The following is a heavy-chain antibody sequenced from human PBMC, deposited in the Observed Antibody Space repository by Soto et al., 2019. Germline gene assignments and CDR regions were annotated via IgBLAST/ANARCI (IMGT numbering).Heavy chain of an antibody. CDR3: ARSSFYYSSEYPVDY. Sequence: QVQLVQSGAEVKKPGASVKVSCKDSGYAFTDYYIHWVRQAPGQGLEWMGWINPNSGGTNYAQEVQGRVTMTRDRSISTADIELRRVRSDDTAVYYCARSSFYYSSEYPVDYWGQGSLVTVSA. V-gene: IGHV1-2*02. J-gene: IGHJ4*02. CDR1: GYAFTDYY. CDR2: INPNSGGT. D-gene: IGHD6-25*01.